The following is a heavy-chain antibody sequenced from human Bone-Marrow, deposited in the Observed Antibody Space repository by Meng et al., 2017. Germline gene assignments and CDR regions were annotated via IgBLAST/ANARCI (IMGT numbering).Heavy chain of an antibody. J-gene: IGHJ4*02. D-gene: IGHD6-19*01. CDR1: GFTFSSYS. V-gene: IGHV3-21*01. CDR3: ARDSGIAVAGTPPKGFLYY. Sequence: GESLKISCAASGFTFSSYSMNWVRQAPGKGLEWVSSISSSSSYIYYADSVKGRFTISRDNAKNSLYLQMNSLRAEDTAVYYCARDSGIAVAGTPPKGFLYYWGQGTLVTVSS. CDR2: ISSSSSYI.